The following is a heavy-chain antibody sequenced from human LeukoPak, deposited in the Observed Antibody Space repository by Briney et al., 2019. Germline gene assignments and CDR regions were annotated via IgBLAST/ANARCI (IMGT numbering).Heavy chain of an antibody. Sequence: GGSLRLSCAASGFTFSNYVMNWVRQAPGKGLEWVSVISVSGGSTYYADFVKGRFTISRDNSKNTLFLQMNNLRAEDTAVYYCAKDEYFDWLSSTLHWGQGILVTVSS. D-gene: IGHD3-9*01. V-gene: IGHV3-23*01. CDR1: GFTFSNYV. CDR2: ISVSGGST. CDR3: AKDEYFDWLSSTLH. J-gene: IGHJ4*02.